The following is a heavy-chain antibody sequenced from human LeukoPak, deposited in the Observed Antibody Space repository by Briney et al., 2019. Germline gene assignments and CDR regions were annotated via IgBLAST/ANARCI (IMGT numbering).Heavy chain of an antibody. J-gene: IGHJ6*03. CDR2: INPSGGST. CDR3: ARPIAAAGTNGLDYYYYYYMDV. CDR1: GYTFTSYY. D-gene: IGHD6-13*01. Sequence: GASVMVSCKASGYTFTSYYMHWVRQAPGQGLEWMGIINPSGGSTSYAQKFQGRVTMTRDTSTSTVYMELSSLRSEDTAVYYCARPIAAAGTNGLDYYYYYYMDVWGKGTTVTVSS. V-gene: IGHV1-46*01.